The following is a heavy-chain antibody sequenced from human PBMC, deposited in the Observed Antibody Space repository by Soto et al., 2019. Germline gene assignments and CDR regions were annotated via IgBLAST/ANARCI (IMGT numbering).Heavy chain of an antibody. CDR3: VKGPQQLVSADAFDI. Sequence: GGSLRLSCSASGFTFSSYAMHWVRQAPGKGLEYVSAISSNGGSTYYADSVKGRFTISRDNSKNTLYLQMSSLRAEDTAVYYCVKGPQQLVSADAFDIWGQGTMVTVSS. V-gene: IGHV3-64D*09. D-gene: IGHD6-6*01. CDR1: GFTFSSYA. CDR2: ISSNGGST. J-gene: IGHJ3*02.